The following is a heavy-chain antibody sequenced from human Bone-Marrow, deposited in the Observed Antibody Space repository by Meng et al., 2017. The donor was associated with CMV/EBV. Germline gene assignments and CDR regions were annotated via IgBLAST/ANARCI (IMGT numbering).Heavy chain of an antibody. CDR3: ARSPSQTYYYYYGMDV. CDR2: TYYRSKWYN. Sequence: SETLSLTCAISGDSVSSNSAAWNWIRQSPSRGLEWLGGTYYRSKWYNDYAVSVKSRITINPDTSKNQFSLQLNSVTPEDTAVYYCARSPSQTYYYYYGMDVWGQGTTVTVSS. D-gene: IGHD2-2*01. V-gene: IGHV6-1*01. CDR1: GDSVSSNSAA. J-gene: IGHJ6*02.